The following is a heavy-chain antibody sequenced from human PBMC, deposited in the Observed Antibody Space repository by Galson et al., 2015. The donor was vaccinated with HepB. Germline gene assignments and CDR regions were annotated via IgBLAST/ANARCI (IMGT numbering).Heavy chain of an antibody. CDR3: ARVGVVSNSPFDY. J-gene: IGHJ4*02. Sequence: SVKVSCKASGGTFXSYAISWXRQAPGQGLEWMGGIIPIFGTXNYAQKFQGRVTITADESTSTAYMELSSLRSEDTAVYYCARVGVVSNSPFDYWGQGTLVTVSS. D-gene: IGHD3-3*01. V-gene: IGHV1-69*13. CDR1: GGTFXSYA. CDR2: IIPIFGTX.